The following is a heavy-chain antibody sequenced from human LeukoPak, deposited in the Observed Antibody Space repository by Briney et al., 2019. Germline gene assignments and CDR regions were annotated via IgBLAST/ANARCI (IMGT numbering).Heavy chain of an antibody. J-gene: IGHJ4*02. CDR1: GFTFDDYA. CDR2: ISGDGGST. V-gene: IGHV3-43*02. D-gene: IGHD5-24*01. CDR3: AKDIFALGATTRSVGY. Sequence: GGSLRLSCAASGFTFDDYAMHWVRQAPGKGLEWVSLISGDGGSTYCADSVKGRFTISRDNSKNSLYLQMNSLRTEDTALYYCAKDIFALGATTRSVGYWGQGTLVTVSS.